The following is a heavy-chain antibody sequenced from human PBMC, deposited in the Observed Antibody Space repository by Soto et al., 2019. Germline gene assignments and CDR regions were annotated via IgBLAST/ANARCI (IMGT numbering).Heavy chain of an antibody. D-gene: IGHD3-9*01. CDR1: GDSINGVKYY. Sequence: QLQLQESGPGLVKPSETLSLTCSVSGDSINGVKYYWGWIRHPPGKGLEWIGSIYFRGNTYYNPSLQTRVTISLDKSKSQFSLKLNSVTAADSAVYFCARLEGLATISYYFDFWGQGALVTVSS. J-gene: IGHJ4*02. V-gene: IGHV4-39*01. CDR3: ARLEGLATISYYFDF. CDR2: IYFRGNT.